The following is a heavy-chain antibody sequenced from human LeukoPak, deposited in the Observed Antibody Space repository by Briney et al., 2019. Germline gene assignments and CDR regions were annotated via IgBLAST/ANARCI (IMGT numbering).Heavy chain of an antibody. V-gene: IGHV3-7*01. CDR1: GFSVSGYW. Sequence: PGGSLRLSCAVSGFSVSGYWMTWVRQAPGKGLDWVANIKQDGSEKNYVDSVKGRLTISRDNAENSLFLQMNSLRVEDTAVYYCAREWQGGIAAAGTRIEGDYWGQGTLVAVSS. J-gene: IGHJ4*02. CDR2: IKQDGSEK. CDR3: AREWQGGIAAAGTRIEGDY. D-gene: IGHD6-13*01.